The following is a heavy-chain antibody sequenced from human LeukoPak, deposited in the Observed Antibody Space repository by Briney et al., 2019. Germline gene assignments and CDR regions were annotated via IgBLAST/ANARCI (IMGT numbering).Heavy chain of an antibody. Sequence: SETLSLTCAVSGGSISSSNWWSWVRQPPGKGLEWIGEIYHSGNTNYNPSLKSRVTISVDKSKNQFSLKLSSVTAADTAVYYCAKKHSSGWYAGWFDPWGQGTLVTVSS. V-gene: IGHV4-4*02. CDR1: GGSISSSNW. CDR2: IYHSGNT. D-gene: IGHD6-19*01. CDR3: AKKHSSGWYAGWFDP. J-gene: IGHJ5*02.